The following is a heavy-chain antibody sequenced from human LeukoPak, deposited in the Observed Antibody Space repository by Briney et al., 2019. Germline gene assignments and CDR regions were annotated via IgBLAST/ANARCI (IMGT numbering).Heavy chain of an antibody. Sequence: GASVKVSCKTPGGTFSSHALNWVRQAPGQGLEWVGRIIPILGVENYAQKFQGRATITADKSTSTVYMELSSLTSEDTAVYYCARDRETATGGFDYWGQETLVTVSS. CDR1: GGTFSSHA. D-gene: IGHD1-14*01. CDR2: IIPILGVE. CDR3: ARDRETATGGFDY. J-gene: IGHJ4*02. V-gene: IGHV1-69*04.